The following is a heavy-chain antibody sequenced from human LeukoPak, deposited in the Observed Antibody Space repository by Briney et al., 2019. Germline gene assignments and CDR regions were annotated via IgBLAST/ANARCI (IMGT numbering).Heavy chain of an antibody. D-gene: IGHD4-17*01. Sequence: PGGSLRLSCAASGFTFSSYSMNWVRQAPGTGLEWVSSISSSSSYIYYADSVKGRFTISRDNAKNSLYLQMNSLRAEDTAVYYCARDPSPYGDSTDALDYWGRGTLVTVSS. CDR2: ISSSSSYI. J-gene: IGHJ4*02. CDR1: GFTFSSYS. V-gene: IGHV3-21*01. CDR3: ARDPSPYGDSTDALDY.